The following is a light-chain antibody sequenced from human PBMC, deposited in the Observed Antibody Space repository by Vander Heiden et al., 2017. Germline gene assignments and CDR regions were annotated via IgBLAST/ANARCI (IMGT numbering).Light chain of an antibody. J-gene: IGLJ2*01. V-gene: IGLV1-44*01. CDR3: AAWDDNQNGLVV. Sequence: QSVLTQPPSASGTPGPRVAISCSGSSSNIGSNTVTWYQQLPGTAPKLLIYSSTPRPSGVPARFSVSKSGTSASLAISGPQSEDEADYFCAAWDDNQNGLVVFGGGTKVTVL. CDR2: SST. CDR1: SSNIGSNT.